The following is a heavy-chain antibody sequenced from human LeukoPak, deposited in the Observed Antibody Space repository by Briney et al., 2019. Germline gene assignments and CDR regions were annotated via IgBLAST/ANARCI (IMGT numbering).Heavy chain of an antibody. Sequence: ASVKVSCKASGYTFTGYYMHWVRQAPGQGLEWMGWISAYNGNTKYAQKLQGRVTMTTDTSTGTAYMELRSLRSDDTAVYYCARVLAYSSGWYSDYWGQGTLVTVSS. CDR3: ARVLAYSSGWYSDY. J-gene: IGHJ4*02. D-gene: IGHD6-19*01. CDR1: GYTFTGYY. V-gene: IGHV1-18*04. CDR2: ISAYNGNT.